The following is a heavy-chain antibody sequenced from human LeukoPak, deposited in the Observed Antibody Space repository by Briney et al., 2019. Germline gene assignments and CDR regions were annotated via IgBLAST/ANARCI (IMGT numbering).Heavy chain of an antibody. CDR2: IIHIFGTA. Sequence: GSSVKVSCKASGGTFSSYAISWVRQAPGQGLEWMGGIIHIFGTANYAQKFQGRVTITTDESTSTVYMERSSLRSEDTAVYYCARDSSVVGATSRYFDYWGQGTLVTVSS. CDR1: GGTFSSYA. J-gene: IGHJ4*02. CDR3: ARDSSVVGATSRYFDY. D-gene: IGHD1-26*01. V-gene: IGHV1-69*05.